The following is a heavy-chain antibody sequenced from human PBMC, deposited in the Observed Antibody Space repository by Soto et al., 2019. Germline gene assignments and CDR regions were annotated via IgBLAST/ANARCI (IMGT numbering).Heavy chain of an antibody. CDR1: GFTFSSYT. J-gene: IGHJ5*02. V-gene: IGHV3-23*01. D-gene: IGHD3-10*01. CDR3: AKDYGSGPGDWFDP. Sequence: EVHLLESGGGLVQPGGSLRLSCAASGFTFSSYTMSWVRQAPGNGLEWVSAISGSGDSTYFADSVKGRFTISRDNSKNTLYLQMNGLRAEDTAVYYCAKDYGSGPGDWFDPWGQGTLVTVSS. CDR2: ISGSGDST.